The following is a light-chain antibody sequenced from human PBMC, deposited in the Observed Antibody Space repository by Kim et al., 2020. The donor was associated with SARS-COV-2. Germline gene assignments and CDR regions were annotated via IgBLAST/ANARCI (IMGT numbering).Light chain of an antibody. CDR2: DTN. V-gene: IGLV1-51*01. CDR3: GTWDNSLSAVV. J-gene: IGLJ3*02. Sequence: QSVLTQPPSVSAAPGQKVTISCSGSSSNIGNNYVSWYQQFPGTAPKLVIADTNIRPSGIPDRISGSKSGTSATLDITGLQTGDEADYYCGTWDNSLSAVVFGGGTQLTVL. CDR1: SSNIGNNY.